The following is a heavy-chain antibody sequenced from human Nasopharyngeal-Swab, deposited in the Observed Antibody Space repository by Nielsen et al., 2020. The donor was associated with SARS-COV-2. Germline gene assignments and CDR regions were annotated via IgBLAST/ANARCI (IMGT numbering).Heavy chain of an antibody. CDR3: ARDNGWLPYYFDY. J-gene: IGHJ4*02. D-gene: IGHD5-12*01. Sequence: SETLSLTCTVSGGSISSSSYYWGWIRQPPGKGLEWIGSIYYSGSTYYNPSLKSRVTISVDTSKNQFSLKLSSVTAADTAVYYCARDNGWLPYYFDYWGQGTLVTVSS. CDR2: IYYSGST. CDR1: GGSISSSSYY. V-gene: IGHV4-39*02.